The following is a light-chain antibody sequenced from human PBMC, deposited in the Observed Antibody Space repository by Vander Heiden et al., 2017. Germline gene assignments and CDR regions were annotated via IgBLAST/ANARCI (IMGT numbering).Light chain of an antibody. V-gene: IGLV3-10*01. J-gene: IGLJ3*02. Sequence: SYELTQPPSVSVSPGQTARITCSGDALPKNYAYWYQQKSGQAPVLVMYEENKRPAGIPERFSGSSAGTMATLTISGAQVEEEADYYCYSTDSSGNHRVFGGGTKLTVL. CDR1: ALPKNY. CDR3: YSTDSSGNHRV. CDR2: EEN.